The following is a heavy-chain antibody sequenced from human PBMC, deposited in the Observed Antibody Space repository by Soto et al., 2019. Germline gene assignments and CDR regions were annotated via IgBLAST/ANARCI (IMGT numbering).Heavy chain of an antibody. CDR1: GFTFSSYA. CDR3: ARKWGRGYSYGSFDY. V-gene: IGHV3-23*01. D-gene: IGHD5-18*01. J-gene: IGHJ4*02. Sequence: EVQLLESGGGLVQPGGSLRLSCAASGFTFSSYAMSWVRQAPGKGLEWVSAISGSGGSTYYADSVKGRFTISRDNSKNTLYLQMNSLRAEDTAVYYCARKWGRGYSYGSFDYWGQGTLVTVSS. CDR2: ISGSGGST.